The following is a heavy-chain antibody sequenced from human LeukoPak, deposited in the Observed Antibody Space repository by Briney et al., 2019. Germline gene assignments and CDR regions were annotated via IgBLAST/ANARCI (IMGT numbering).Heavy chain of an antibody. Sequence: GGSLRLSCAASGFTFSSYAMHWVRQAPGKGLEWVAVISYDGSNKYYADSVKGRFTISRDNSKNTLYLQMNSLRAEDTAVYYCAKDQVGAYDAFDIWGQGTMATVSS. D-gene: IGHD1-26*01. V-gene: IGHV3-30-3*02. CDR3: AKDQVGAYDAFDI. J-gene: IGHJ3*02. CDR2: ISYDGSNK. CDR1: GFTFSSYA.